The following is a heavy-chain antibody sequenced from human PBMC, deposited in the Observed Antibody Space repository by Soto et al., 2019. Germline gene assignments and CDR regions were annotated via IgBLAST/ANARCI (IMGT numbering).Heavy chain of an antibody. CDR3: ARGSGSSSSDGYGMDV. D-gene: IGHD6-6*01. CDR2: IGTAGDT. Sequence: EVQLVESGGGLVQPGGSLRLSCAASGFTFSSYDMHWVRQATGKGLEWVSAIGTAGDTYYPGSVKGRFTISRENAKNSLYLQMNSLRAGDTAVYYCARGSGSSSSDGYGMDVWGQGTTVTVSS. V-gene: IGHV3-13*01. J-gene: IGHJ6*02. CDR1: GFTFSSYD.